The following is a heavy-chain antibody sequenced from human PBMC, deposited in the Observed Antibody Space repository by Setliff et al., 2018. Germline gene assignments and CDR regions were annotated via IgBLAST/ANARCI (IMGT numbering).Heavy chain of an antibody. CDR3: ARDGVFYAMDF. Sequence: PGGSLRLSCTASGLSYTNDWVSWVRQAPGKGLEWLSKISGDGNTVYYADSVRGRFTISRDNAKNSLYLQMNSLRAEDSAVYYCARDGVFYAMDFWGQGTTVTVSS. V-gene: IGHV3-48*03. J-gene: IGHJ6*02. CDR2: ISGDGNTV. CDR1: GLSYTNDW. D-gene: IGHD3-10*01.